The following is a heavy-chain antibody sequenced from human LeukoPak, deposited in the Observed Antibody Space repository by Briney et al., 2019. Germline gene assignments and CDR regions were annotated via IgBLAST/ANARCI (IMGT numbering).Heavy chain of an antibody. CDR2: IYHSGST. CDR3: ARARYSGSYLFDY. D-gene: IGHD1-26*01. CDR1: GGSISSSNW. J-gene: IGHJ4*02. Sequence: SETLSLTCAVSGGSISSSNWWSWVRQPPGKGLAWIGEIYHSGSTNYNPSLKSRVTISVDKSKNQFSLKLSSVTAADTAVYYCARARYSGSYLFDYWGQGTLVTVSS. V-gene: IGHV4-4*02.